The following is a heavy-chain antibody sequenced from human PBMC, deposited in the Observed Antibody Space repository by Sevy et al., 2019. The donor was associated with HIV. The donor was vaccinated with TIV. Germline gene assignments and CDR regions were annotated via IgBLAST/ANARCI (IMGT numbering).Heavy chain of an antibody. CDR1: GFSLTTSGMY. J-gene: IGHJ3*01. V-gene: IGHV2-70*12. CDR3: ARIRRGREGVRPFDV. D-gene: IGHD3-16*01. Sequence: TFTHSGPTLVNPTQTLTLTCTFSGFSLTTSGMYVSWIRQRPGKALEWLALIDWDDDKHYSTTLKTRLTISRDTSRNQVVLNMTNMDPVDTATYYCARIRRGREGVRPFDVWGQGTMVTVSS. CDR2: IDWDDDK.